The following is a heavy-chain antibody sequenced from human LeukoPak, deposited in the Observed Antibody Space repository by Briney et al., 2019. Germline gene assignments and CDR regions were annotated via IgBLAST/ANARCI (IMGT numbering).Heavy chain of an antibody. J-gene: IGHJ4*02. Sequence: SGPALVKPTQTLTLTCTFSGFSLTTSGMCVSWIRQPPGKALEWLARIDWDDDKYYSTSLKTRLTISKDTSKNQVVLTMTNMDPVDTATYYCARILTPDYYGSGSYYDYWGQGTLVTVSS. CDR1: GFSLTTSGMC. CDR3: ARILTPDYYGSGSYYDY. CDR2: IDWDDDK. V-gene: IGHV2-70*11. D-gene: IGHD3-10*01.